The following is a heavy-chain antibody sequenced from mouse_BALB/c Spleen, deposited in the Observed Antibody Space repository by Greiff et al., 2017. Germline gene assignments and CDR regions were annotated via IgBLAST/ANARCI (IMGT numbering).Heavy chain of an antibody. CDR3: ARGRTTDWYFDV. D-gene: IGHD1-1*01. V-gene: IGHV5-6-5*01. J-gene: IGHJ1*01. CDR2: ISSGGST. CDR1: GFTFSSYA. Sequence: EVMLVESGGGLVKPGGSLKFSCAASGFTFSSYAMSWVRQTPEKRLEWVASISSGGSTYYPDSVKGRFTISRDNARNILYLQMSSLRSEDTAMYYCARGRTTDWYFDVWGAGTTVTVSS.